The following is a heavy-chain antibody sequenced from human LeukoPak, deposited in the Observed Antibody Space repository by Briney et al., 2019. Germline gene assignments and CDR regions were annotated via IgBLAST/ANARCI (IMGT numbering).Heavy chain of an antibody. Sequence: PSETLSLTCAVYGGSFSGYYWSWIRQPPGKGLELIGEINHSGSTNYNPSLKSRVTISVDTSKNQFSLKLSSVTAADTAAYYCARGSRYYYGSGSSNWFDPSGQGTLVTVSS. CDR2: INHSGST. J-gene: IGHJ5*02. V-gene: IGHV4-34*01. CDR1: GGSFSGYY. CDR3: ARGSRYYYGSGSSNWFDP. D-gene: IGHD3-10*01.